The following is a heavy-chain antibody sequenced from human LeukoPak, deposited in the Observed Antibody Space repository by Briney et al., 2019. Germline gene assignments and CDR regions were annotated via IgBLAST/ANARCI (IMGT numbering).Heavy chain of an antibody. V-gene: IGHV3-7*01. CDR1: GFTFSSYA. D-gene: IGHD2-15*01. J-gene: IGHJ4*02. CDR2: INQDGSEK. Sequence: GGSLRLSCAASGFTFSSYAMSWVRQAPGKGLEWVANINQDGSEKYSVDSVTGRFTISRDNPKNSLYLQMNNLRGEDTAIYYCARDKEYCSGGSCYFGSSFDFWGQGTLVSVS. CDR3: ARDKEYCSGGSCYFGSSFDF.